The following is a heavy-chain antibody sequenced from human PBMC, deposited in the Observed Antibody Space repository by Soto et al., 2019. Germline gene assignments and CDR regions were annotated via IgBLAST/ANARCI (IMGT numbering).Heavy chain of an antibody. CDR3: ARGSAAYVFLFDS. D-gene: IGHD3-10*02. J-gene: IGHJ4*02. Sequence: HPGGSLRLSCTASGFTFSTYVMTWVRQAPGKGLEWVSGISGSGGTIYHADSVRGRFTVSRDNSRSTLYLQMNGLRGDDTAVYYCARGSAAYVFLFDSWGQGTLVTVSS. CDR2: ISGSGGTI. CDR1: GFTFSTYV. V-gene: IGHV3-23*01.